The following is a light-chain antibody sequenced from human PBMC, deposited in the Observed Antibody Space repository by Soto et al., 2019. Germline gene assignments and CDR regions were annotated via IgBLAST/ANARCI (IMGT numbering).Light chain of an antibody. J-gene: IGKJ4*01. V-gene: IGKV1D-12*01. CDR3: QQANRFPLT. CDR2: AAS. Sequence: DIQMTQSPSSVSASIGDRITITCRANETVGNWLAWYQQKPGKAPKLLIYAASTLQSGVPSRFSGRRSGTDFSLTVSSRQPEDFATYYCQQANRFPLTFGGGAKGDIK. CDR1: ETVGNW.